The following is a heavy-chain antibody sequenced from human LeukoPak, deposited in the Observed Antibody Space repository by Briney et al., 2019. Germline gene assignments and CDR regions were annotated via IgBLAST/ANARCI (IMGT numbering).Heavy chain of an antibody. CDR1: GGTFSSYA. J-gene: IGHJ4*02. Sequence: SVKVSCKASGGTFSSYAISWVRQAPGQGLEWMGGIIPIFGTANYAQKFQGRVTITTDESTSTAYMELSSLRSEDTAVYYCARVPQELELRDRGDYWGQGTLVTVSS. V-gene: IGHV1-69*05. D-gene: IGHD1-7*01. CDR3: ARVPQELELRDRGDY. CDR2: IIPIFGTA.